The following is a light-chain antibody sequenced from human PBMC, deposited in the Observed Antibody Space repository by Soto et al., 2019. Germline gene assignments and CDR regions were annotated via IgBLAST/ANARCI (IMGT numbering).Light chain of an antibody. CDR2: EVS. V-gene: IGLV2-14*01. CDR1: SSDFGGYNY. J-gene: IGLJ1*01. CDR3: SSYTTISTLV. Sequence: QSALTQPASVSGCPGQSITISCTGSSSDFGGYNYVSWYQQHPGKAPKLMIHEVSNRPSGVSNRFSGSKSGNTASLTISGLQAEDEADYYCSSYTTISTLVFGTGTKVTVL.